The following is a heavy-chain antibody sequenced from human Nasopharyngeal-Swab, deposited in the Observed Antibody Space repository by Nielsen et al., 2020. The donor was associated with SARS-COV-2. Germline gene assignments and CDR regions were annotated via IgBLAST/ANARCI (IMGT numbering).Heavy chain of an antibody. J-gene: IGHJ4*02. V-gene: IGHV1-18*01. CDR2: ISAYNGNT. CDR3: ARDIDIVVVPAAIGGDY. D-gene: IGHD2-2*01. CDR1: GYTFTSYG. Sequence: ASVKVSCKASGYTFTSYGISWVRQAPGQGLEWMGWISAYNGNTNYAQKLQGRVTMTTDTSTSTAHMELRSLRSDDTAVYYCARDIDIVVVPAAIGGDYWGQGTLVTVSS.